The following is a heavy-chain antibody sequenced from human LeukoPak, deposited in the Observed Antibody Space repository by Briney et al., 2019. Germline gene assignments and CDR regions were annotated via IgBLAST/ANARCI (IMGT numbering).Heavy chain of an antibody. Sequence: PSETLSLTCAVYGGSFSGYYWSWIRQPPGKGLEWIGEINHSGSTNYNPSLKSRVTISVDTSKNQFSLKLSSVTAADTAVYYCARRATGAPDYWGQGTLVTVSS. CDR2: INHSGST. CDR1: GGSFSGYY. J-gene: IGHJ4*02. D-gene: IGHD7-27*01. V-gene: IGHV4-34*01. CDR3: ARRATGAPDY.